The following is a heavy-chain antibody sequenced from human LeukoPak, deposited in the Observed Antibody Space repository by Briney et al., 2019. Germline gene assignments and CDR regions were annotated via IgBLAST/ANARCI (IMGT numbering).Heavy chain of an antibody. D-gene: IGHD1-1*01. J-gene: IGHJ2*01. CDR1: GYTFTSYD. CDR3: ARDLGGRNPRERYFDL. V-gene: IGHV1-8*01. CDR2: MNPNSGNT. Sequence: ASVKVSCKASGYTFTSYDINWVRQATGQGLEWMGWMNPNSGNTGYAQKFQGRVTMTRNTSISTAYMELSSLRSEDTAVYYCARDLGGRNPRERYFDLWGRGTLVTVSS.